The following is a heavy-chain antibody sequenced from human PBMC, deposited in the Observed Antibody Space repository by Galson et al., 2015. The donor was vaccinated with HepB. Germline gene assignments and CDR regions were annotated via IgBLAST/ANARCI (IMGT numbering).Heavy chain of an antibody. V-gene: IGHV1-69*13. CDR2: IIPIFGTA. D-gene: IGHD5-18*01. Sequence: SVKVSCKASGGTFSSYAISWVRQAPGQGLEWMGGIIPIFGTANYAQKFQGRVTITADESTSTAYMELSSLRSDDTAVYYCARPRVPGGYSYDTMDIWGQGTLVTVSS. CDR3: ARPRVPGGYSYDTMDI. J-gene: IGHJ4*02. CDR1: GGTFSSYA.